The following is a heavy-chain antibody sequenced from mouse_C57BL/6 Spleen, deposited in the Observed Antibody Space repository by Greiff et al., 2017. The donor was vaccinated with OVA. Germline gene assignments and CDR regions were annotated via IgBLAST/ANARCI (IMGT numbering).Heavy chain of an antibody. CDR2: IDPSDSYT. V-gene: IGHV1-50*01. Sequence: QVQLQQPGAELVKPGASVKLSCKASGYTFTSYWMQWVKQRPGQGLEWIGEIDPSDSYTNYNQKFKGKATLTVDTSSSTAYMQLSSLTSEDSAVYYCATLYYGNYGGFDYWGQGTTLTVSS. CDR3: ATLYYGNYGGFDY. D-gene: IGHD2-1*01. CDR1: GYTFTSYW. J-gene: IGHJ2*01.